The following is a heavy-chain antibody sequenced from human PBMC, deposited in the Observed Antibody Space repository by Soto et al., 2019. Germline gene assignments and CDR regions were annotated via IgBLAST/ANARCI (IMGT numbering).Heavy chain of an antibody. D-gene: IGHD3-10*01. J-gene: IGHJ4*02. V-gene: IGHV3-11*06. CDR3: ATDYGSGSYYNNVDY. CDR2: ISSSSSYT. Sequence: GGSLRLSCAASGFTFSDYYMSWIRQAPGKGLEWVSYISSSSSYTNYADSVKGRFTISRDNAKNSLYLQMNSLRAEDTAVYYCATDYGSGSYYNNVDYWGQGTLVTVSS. CDR1: GFTFSDYY.